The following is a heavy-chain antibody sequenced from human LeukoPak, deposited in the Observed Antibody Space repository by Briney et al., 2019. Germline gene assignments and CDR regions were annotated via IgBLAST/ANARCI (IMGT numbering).Heavy chain of an antibody. Sequence: SETLSLTCTVSGGSISSYYWSWIRQPPGKGLEWIGYIYYSGSTNYNPSLKSRVTISVDTSKNQFSLKLSSVTAADTAVYYCARRIAAAGTSFDYWGQGTLVTVCS. CDR3: ARRIAAAGTSFDY. J-gene: IGHJ4*02. V-gene: IGHV4-59*08. CDR2: IYYSGST. D-gene: IGHD6-13*01. CDR1: GGSISSYY.